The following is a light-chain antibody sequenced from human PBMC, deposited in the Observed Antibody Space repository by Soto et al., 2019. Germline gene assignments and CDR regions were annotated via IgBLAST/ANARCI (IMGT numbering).Light chain of an antibody. Sequence: EIVMTQSPATLSVSPGARATLSCRASQSVSSNLAWYQQKPGQAPRLLIYGASTRATGIPARFSGSESGTEFTLTISSLQSEDFAVYYCQQYNNWSLYTFGQGTKVEIK. CDR3: QQYNNWSLYT. V-gene: IGKV3-15*01. J-gene: IGKJ2*01. CDR2: GAS. CDR1: QSVSSN.